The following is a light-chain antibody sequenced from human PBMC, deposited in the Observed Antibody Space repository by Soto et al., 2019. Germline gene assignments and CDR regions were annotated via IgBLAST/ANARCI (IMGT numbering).Light chain of an antibody. CDR1: SSDVGGYDY. V-gene: IGLV2-14*01. Sequence: QSALTQPASVSGSPGQSITISCTGTSSDVGGYDYVSWYQKHPGKAPKLMIFEVSNRPSGVPNRFSGSKSDNTASLTISGLQAEYEADYYCSSYTRTTPHVFGGGTKLTVL. J-gene: IGLJ2*01. CDR3: SSYTRTTPHV. CDR2: EVS.